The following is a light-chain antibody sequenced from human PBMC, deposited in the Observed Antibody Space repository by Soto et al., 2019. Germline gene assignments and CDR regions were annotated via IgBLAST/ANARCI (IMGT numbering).Light chain of an antibody. CDR3: QQSYITPYT. V-gene: IGKV1-39*01. CDR1: QSISVH. CDR2: AAS. J-gene: IGKJ2*01. Sequence: DIQMTQSPSSLSASVGDTVTITCRASQSISVHLNWYQQKPGKVPKLLIYAASILHSGVPSRFSGSGSETDFALTISSLQPEDFATYYCQQSYITPYTFGQGTRLEIK.